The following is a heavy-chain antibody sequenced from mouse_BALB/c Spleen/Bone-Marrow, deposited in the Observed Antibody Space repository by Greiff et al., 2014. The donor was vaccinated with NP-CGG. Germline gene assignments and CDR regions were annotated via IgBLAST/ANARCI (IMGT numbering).Heavy chain of an antibody. J-gene: IGHJ4*01. Sequence: VQLQQSGPGLVKPSQSLSLACTVTGYSITSDYAWNWIRQFPGNKLEWMGYISYSGITSYNPSLKSRISITRDTSKNQFFLQLNSVTTEDTATYYCARRYYAMDCWGQGTSVTVSS. CDR2: ISYSGIT. V-gene: IGHV3-2*02. CDR1: GYSITSDYA. CDR3: ARRYYAMDC.